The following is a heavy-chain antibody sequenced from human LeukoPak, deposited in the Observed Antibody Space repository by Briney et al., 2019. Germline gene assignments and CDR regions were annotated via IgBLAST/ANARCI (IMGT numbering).Heavy chain of an antibody. J-gene: IGHJ4*02. CDR1: GFTFEDYG. Sequence: QAGGSLRLSCAVSGFTFEDYGMSWVRQGPGKGLEWVSYISSSGSTIYYADSVKGRFTISRDNAKNSLYLQMNSLRAEDTAVYYCARDTDQGYSVDYWGQGTLVTVSS. CDR3: ARDTDQGYSVDY. CDR2: ISSSGSTI. D-gene: IGHD2-15*01. V-gene: IGHV3-48*04.